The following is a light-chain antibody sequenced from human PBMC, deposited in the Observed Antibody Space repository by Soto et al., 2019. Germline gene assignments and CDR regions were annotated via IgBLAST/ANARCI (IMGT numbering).Light chain of an antibody. Sequence: EIVLTQSPGTLSLSPGERATLSCRASQSVSSSYLAWYQQKPGQAPRLLIYGASSRATGIPDRFSGSGSGTDFTLTINRLEPEDFAVYYWQQYGSSPMYTFGQGTKLEIK. CDR3: QQYGSSPMYT. CDR1: QSVSSSY. CDR2: GAS. V-gene: IGKV3-20*01. J-gene: IGKJ2*01.